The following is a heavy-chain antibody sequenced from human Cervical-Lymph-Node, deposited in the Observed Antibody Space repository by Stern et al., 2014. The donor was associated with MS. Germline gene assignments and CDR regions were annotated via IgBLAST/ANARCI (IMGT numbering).Heavy chain of an antibody. Sequence: QVQLVQSGPGLVKPSGTLSLTCAVSGGSISSSNWWSWVRPPPGKGLGWIGEIYHRESTNYNPSLKRRVTISVDKSKNQFSLKLSSVTAADTAVYYCARRQQLAEFDYWGQGTLVTVSS. J-gene: IGHJ4*02. CDR3: ARRQQLAEFDY. CDR2: IYHREST. D-gene: IGHD6-13*01. V-gene: IGHV4-4*02. CDR1: GGSISSSNW.